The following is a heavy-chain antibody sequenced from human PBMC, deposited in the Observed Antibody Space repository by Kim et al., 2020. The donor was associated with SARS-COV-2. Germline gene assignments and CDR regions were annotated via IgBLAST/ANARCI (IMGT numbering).Heavy chain of an antibody. Sequence: GGSLRLSCAASGFTFSSYEMNWVRQAPGKGLEWVSYISSSGSTIYYADSVKGRFTISRDNAKNSLYLQMNSLRAEDTAVYYCARERRDIVVVRGVNYYYYGMDVWGQGTTVTVSS. J-gene: IGHJ6*02. D-gene: IGHD2-15*01. CDR1: GFTFSSYE. CDR3: ARERRDIVVVRGVNYYYYGMDV. V-gene: IGHV3-48*03. CDR2: ISSSGSTI.